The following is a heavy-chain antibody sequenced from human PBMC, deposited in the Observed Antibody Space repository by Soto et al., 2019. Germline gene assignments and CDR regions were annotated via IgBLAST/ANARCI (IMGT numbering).Heavy chain of an antibody. CDR2: INPNSGGT. CDR1: GYTFNAYY. D-gene: IGHD3-3*01. Sequence: QVQLVQSGAEVKKPGASVKVSCKTSGYTFNAYYIHWVRQAPGQGLEWMGWINPNSGGTDYAQKFQGRVTMTRNTSISTAYMELSSLRSEDTAVYYCARNTRYYDFWSGAFDIWGQGTMVTVSS. V-gene: IGHV1-2*02. J-gene: IGHJ3*02. CDR3: ARNTRYYDFWSGAFDI.